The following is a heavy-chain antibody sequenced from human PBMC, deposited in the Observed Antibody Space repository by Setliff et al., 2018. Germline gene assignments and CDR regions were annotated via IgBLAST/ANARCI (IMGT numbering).Heavy chain of an antibody. CDR3: ARDFGHGYYLDY. V-gene: IGHV3-48*02. Sequence: GGSLRLSCVASGFSFSNYNMNWVRQAPGKGLEWVSYITDSSDTVHYADSVRGRFTISRDNAESSLYLQMNSLRDEDTAVYFCARDFGHGYYLDYWGRGTLVTVSS. J-gene: IGHJ4*02. CDR1: GFSFSNYN. CDR2: ITDSSDTV. D-gene: IGHD3-3*01.